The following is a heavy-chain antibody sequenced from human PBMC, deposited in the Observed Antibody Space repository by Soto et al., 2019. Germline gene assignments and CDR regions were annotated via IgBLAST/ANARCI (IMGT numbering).Heavy chain of an antibody. CDR2: IIPIFVTA. D-gene: IGHD3-3*01. J-gene: IGHJ3*02. CDR1: GVTFSSYA. Sequence: SVKVSCKASGVTFSSYAISWVRQAPGQGLEWMGGIIPIFVTANYAQKFQGRVTITAHKSTSTAYMELSSLRSEDTAVYYCASRITVFGLGIACRHDALDIWGQGTMVTVSS. V-gene: IGHV1-69*06. CDR3: ASRITVFGLGIACRHDALDI.